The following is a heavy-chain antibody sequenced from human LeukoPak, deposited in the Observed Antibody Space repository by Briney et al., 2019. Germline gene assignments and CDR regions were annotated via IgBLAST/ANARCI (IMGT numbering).Heavy chain of an antibody. CDR1: GYTFTGYY. J-gene: IGHJ6*04. V-gene: IGHV1-2*02. Sequence: GASVKVSCKASGYTFTGYYMHWVRQAPGQGLEWMGWFNPNSGGTNYAQKFQGRVTITADESTSTAYMELSSLRSEDTAVYYCTNWFGESDPHYYYYGMDVWGKGTTVTVSS. D-gene: IGHD3-10*01. CDR2: FNPNSGGT. CDR3: TNWFGESDPHYYYYGMDV.